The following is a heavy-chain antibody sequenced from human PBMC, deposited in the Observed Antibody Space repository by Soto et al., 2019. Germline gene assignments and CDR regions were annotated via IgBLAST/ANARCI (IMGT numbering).Heavy chain of an antibody. CDR2: IIPIFGTA. J-gene: IGHJ5*02. CDR1: GVTFSSYA. V-gene: IGHV1-69*06. CDR3: AREGYSSSWYIWFDP. D-gene: IGHD6-13*01. Sequence: SVRVSCKASGVTFSSYAISWVRQAPGQGLEWMGGIIPIFGTANYAQKFQGRVTITADKSTSTAYMELSSLRSEDTAVYYCAREGYSSSWYIWFDPWGQGTLVTVSS.